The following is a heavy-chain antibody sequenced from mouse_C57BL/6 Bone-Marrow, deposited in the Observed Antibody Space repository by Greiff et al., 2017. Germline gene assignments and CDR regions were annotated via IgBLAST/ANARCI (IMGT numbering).Heavy chain of an antibody. CDR1: GFNIKDDY. Sequence: VQLQQSGAELVRPGASVKLSCTASGFNIKDDYMHWVKQRPEQGLEWIGWIDPENGDTEYASKFQSKATITADTSSNTAYLQLSSLTSEDTAVYYCTTNAMDYWGQGTSVTVSS. CDR2: IDPENGDT. J-gene: IGHJ4*01. CDR3: TTNAMDY. V-gene: IGHV14-4*01.